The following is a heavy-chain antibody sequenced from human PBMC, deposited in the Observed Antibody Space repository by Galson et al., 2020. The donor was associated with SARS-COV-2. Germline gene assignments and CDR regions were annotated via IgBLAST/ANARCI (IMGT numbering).Heavy chain of an antibody. J-gene: IGHJ4*02. D-gene: IGHD6-19*01. Sequence: LSLTCTVSGDSINSRSWTWIRQLPGERLEWIGHITDSGATYYNPSLKSRVTISAETSKNQFSLILTSVTAADTAVYYCARRIPVAGPFDFWGQGTLVSVSS. CDR3: ARRIPVAGPFDF. CDR2: ITDSGAT. V-gene: IGHV4-59*08. CDR1: GDSINSRS.